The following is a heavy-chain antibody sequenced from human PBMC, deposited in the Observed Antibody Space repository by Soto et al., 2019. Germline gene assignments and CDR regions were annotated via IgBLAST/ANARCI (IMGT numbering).Heavy chain of an antibody. J-gene: IGHJ6*02. Sequence: EVQVLESGGGLVEGGGSLRLSCAASGFTLSSYAMSWVRQASGKGLEWVSSISDGGESTYYADSVKGRFTISRDNSKDTLFLQMNSLRAEDTAKYHCAKVLYYDFSSFYYYGMDVWGQGTTVTVSS. CDR2: ISDGGEST. CDR1: GFTLSSYA. D-gene: IGHD3-3*01. V-gene: IGHV3-23*01. CDR3: AKVLYYDFSSFYYYGMDV.